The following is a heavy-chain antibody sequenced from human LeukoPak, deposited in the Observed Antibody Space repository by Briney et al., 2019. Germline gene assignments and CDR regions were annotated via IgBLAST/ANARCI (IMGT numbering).Heavy chain of an antibody. D-gene: IGHD6-6*01. CDR1: GFIVSSYS. Sequence: GGSLRLSCAASGFIVSSYSMNWVRQAPGKGLEWVSSISSSSSYIYYADSVKGRFTISRDNAKNSLYLQMNSLRAEDTAVYYCARGGTIVIAALDYWGQGTLVTVSS. J-gene: IGHJ4*02. V-gene: IGHV3-21*01. CDR3: ARGGTIVIAALDY. CDR2: ISSSSSYI.